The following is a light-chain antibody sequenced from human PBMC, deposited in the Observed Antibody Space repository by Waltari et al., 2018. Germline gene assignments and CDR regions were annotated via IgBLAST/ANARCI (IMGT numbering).Light chain of an antibody. CDR3: QQYYSTPS. Sequence: DIVMTQSPDSLAVSLGGRAPINCKSSETVFFTSNNKNYLAWYQQKPGQPHKMLLYWASTRESGVPDRFSGSGSRTDFTLSSSRLQAEDVAIYFCQQYYSTPSFGQGTRLEIK. V-gene: IGKV4-1*01. CDR1: ETVFFTSNNKNY. CDR2: WAS. J-gene: IGKJ5*01.